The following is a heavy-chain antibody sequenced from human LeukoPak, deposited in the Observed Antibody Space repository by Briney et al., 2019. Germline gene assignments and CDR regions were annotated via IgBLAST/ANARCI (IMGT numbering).Heavy chain of an antibody. D-gene: IGHD3-10*01. CDR1: GGSLSGYY. CDR2: INHSGST. J-gene: IGHJ1*01. V-gene: IGHV4-34*01. CDR3: ARGYYYGSGCYSRLYLTQYFQH. Sequence: SETLSLTCAVYGGSLSGYYWSWIRQPPGKGLEWIGEINHSGSTNYNPSLKSRVTISVDTSKNQFSLKLSSVTAADTAVYYCARGYYYGSGCYSRLYLTQYFQHWGQGTLVTVSS.